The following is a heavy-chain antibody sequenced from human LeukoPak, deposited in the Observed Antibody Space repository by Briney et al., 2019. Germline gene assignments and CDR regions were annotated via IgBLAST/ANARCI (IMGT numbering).Heavy chain of an antibody. D-gene: IGHD6-19*01. CDR1: GGSFSGYY. V-gene: IGHV4-34*01. CDR3: AREANSGWGISWFDP. CDR2: IKHSGST. Sequence: SEALSLTCAVYGGSFSGYYWSWIRQPPGKGLEWIGEIKHSGSTNHNPSLKSRVTISVDTSKNQFSLKLSSVTAADTAVYYCAREANSGWGISWFDPWGQGTLVTVSS. J-gene: IGHJ5*02.